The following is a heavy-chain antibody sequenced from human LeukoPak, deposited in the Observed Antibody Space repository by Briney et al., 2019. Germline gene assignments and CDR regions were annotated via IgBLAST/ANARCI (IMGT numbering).Heavy chain of an antibody. CDR1: GGSISSYY. V-gene: IGHV4-59*12. CDR2: IYYSGST. J-gene: IGHJ5*02. CDR3: ARALIAAAGTGWFDP. Sequence: SETLSLTCTVSGGSISSYYWSWIRQPPGKGLEWIGYIYYSGSTNYNPSLKSRVTISVDTSKNQFSLKLSSVTAADTAVYYCARALIAAAGTGWFDPWGQGTLVTVSS. D-gene: IGHD6-13*01.